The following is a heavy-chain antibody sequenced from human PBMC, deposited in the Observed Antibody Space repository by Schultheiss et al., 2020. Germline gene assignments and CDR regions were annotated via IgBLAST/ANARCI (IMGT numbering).Heavy chain of an antibody. Sequence: SETLSLTCTVSGGSISSSSYYWGWIRQPPGKGLEWIGSIYYSGSTYYNPSLKSRVTISVDTSKNQFSLKLSSVTAADTAVYYCARQLTSLAADNWFDPWGQGTLVTVSS. CDR2: IYYSGST. D-gene: IGHD6-13*01. CDR3: ARQLTSLAADNWFDP. CDR1: GGSISSSSYY. J-gene: IGHJ5*02. V-gene: IGHV4-39*01.